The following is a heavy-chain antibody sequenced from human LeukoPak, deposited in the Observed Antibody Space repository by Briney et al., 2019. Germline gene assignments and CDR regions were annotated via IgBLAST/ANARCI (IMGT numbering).Heavy chain of an antibody. J-gene: IGHJ4*02. CDR3: ARVRFARGGYSGCVRFYYFDY. Sequence: PSETLSLTCAVYGGPFSGYYWSWIRQPPGKGLEWIGEINHSGSTNYNPSLKSRVTISVDTSKNQFSLKLSSVTAADTAVYYCARVRFARGGYSGCVRFYYFDYWGQGTLVTASS. V-gene: IGHV4-34*01. CDR2: INHSGST. CDR1: GGPFSGYY. D-gene: IGHD5-12*01.